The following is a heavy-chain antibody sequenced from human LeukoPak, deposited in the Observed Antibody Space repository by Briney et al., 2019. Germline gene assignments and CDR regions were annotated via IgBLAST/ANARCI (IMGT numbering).Heavy chain of an antibody. D-gene: IGHD1-1*01. Sequence: PGGSLRLSCAASGFTFSRYNMNWVRQAPGQGLEWVACISKSRNYIYYADSVKGRFTISRDDAKSSLYLQMDSLRVEDTALYYCVRDDPGVQQERRLSPFDIWGQGTMVTVSS. J-gene: IGHJ3*02. CDR3: VRDDPGVQQERRLSPFDI. V-gene: IGHV3-21*04. CDR1: GFTFSRYN. CDR2: ISKSRNYI.